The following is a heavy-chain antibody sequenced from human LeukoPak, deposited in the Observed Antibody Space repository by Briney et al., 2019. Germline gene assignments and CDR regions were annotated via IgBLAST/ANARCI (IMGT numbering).Heavy chain of an antibody. CDR2: ISGSGGST. CDR3: AKVRYIAAAGTDWFDP. V-gene: IGHV3-23*01. J-gene: IGHJ5*02. D-gene: IGHD6-13*01. Sequence: GGSLRLSCEASGFTFSSYAMSWVRQAPGKGLEWVSAISGSGGSTYYADSVKGRFTISRDNSKNTLYLQMNSLRAEDTAVYYCAKVRYIAAAGTDWFDPWGQGTLVTVSS. CDR1: GFTFSSYA.